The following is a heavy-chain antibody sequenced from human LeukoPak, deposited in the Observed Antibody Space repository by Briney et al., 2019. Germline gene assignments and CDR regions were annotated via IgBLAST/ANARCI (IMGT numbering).Heavy chain of an antibody. CDR2: ISSSSSYI. J-gene: IGHJ4*02. D-gene: IGHD6-6*01. CDR1: GFTFSNAW. Sequence: PGGSLRLSCAASGFTFSNAWMSWVRQAPGKGLEWVSSISSSSSYIYYADSVKGRFTISRDNAKNSLYLQMNSLRAEDTAVYYCASSSSSGYWGQGTLVTVSS. V-gene: IGHV3-21*01. CDR3: ASSSSSGY.